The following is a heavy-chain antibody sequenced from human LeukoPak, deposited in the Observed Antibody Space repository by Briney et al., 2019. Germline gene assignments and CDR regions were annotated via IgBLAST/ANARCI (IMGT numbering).Heavy chain of an antibody. CDR2: IKQDGSEK. CDR3: ARDDIAAAGTAYFDY. V-gene: IGHV3-7*01. D-gene: IGHD6-13*01. J-gene: IGHJ4*02. Sequence: GGSLRLSCADSGYTFSSYWMSWVRQAPGKGLEWVANIKQDGSEKYYVDSVKGRFTISRDNAKNSLYLQMNSLRAEDTAVYYCARDDIAAAGTAYFDYWGQGTLVTVSS. CDR1: GYTFSSYW.